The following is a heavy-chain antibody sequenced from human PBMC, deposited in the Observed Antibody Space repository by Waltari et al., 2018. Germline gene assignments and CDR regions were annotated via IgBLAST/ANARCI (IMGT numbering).Heavy chain of an antibody. CDR2: RKEDGGRK. CDR1: GFTLSHYW. D-gene: IGHD2-15*01. J-gene: IGHJ4*02. Sequence: EVQLVESGGGLVQPGGSLRLSCAASGFTLSHYWMGWVRQAPGKGLGWVAGRKEDGGRKDYVDSVKGRFTISRDNAKSTLYLQMNSLRAEDTAVFYCVRNRGWQQFDFWGQGTLVTVSS. V-gene: IGHV3-7*01. CDR3: VRNRGWQQFDF.